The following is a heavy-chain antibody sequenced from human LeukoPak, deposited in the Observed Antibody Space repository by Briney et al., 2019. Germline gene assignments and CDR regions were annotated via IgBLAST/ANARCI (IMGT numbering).Heavy chain of an antibody. D-gene: IGHD6-13*01. V-gene: IGHV3-30-3*01. CDR2: ISYDGSNK. CDR3: ARSPFIAAAAHFDY. Sequence: PGGSLRLSCAASGFTFSSYAMHWVRQAPGKGLEWVAVISYDGSNKYYADSVKGRFTISRDNSKNTLYLQMNSLRAEDTAVYYCARSPFIAAAAHFDYWGQGTLVTVSS. CDR1: GFTFSSYA. J-gene: IGHJ4*02.